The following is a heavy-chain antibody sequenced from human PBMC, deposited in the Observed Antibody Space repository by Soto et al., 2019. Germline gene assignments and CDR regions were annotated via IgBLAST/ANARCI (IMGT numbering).Heavy chain of an antibody. Sequence: QVQLVESGGGVVQPGRSLRLSCAASGFTFSSYGMHWVRQAPGKGLEWVAVIWYDGSNKYYADSVKGRFPISRDNSKNTLYLHMSSLRAEDTAVYYCARAVVVTAILDYWGQGTLVTVSS. CDR1: GFTFSSYG. CDR3: ARAVVVTAILDY. D-gene: IGHD2-21*02. J-gene: IGHJ4*02. CDR2: IWYDGSNK. V-gene: IGHV3-33*01.